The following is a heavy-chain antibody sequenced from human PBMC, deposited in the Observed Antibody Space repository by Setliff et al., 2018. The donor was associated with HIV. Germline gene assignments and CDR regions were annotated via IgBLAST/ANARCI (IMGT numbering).Heavy chain of an antibody. CDR3: AKDRCPEGAPYSYYGMDV. J-gene: IGHJ6*02. Sequence: GGSLRLSCAASGFSFSSYAMSWVRQAPGKGLEWVSGISGSGGRTYYADSVKGRFTISRDNSKNTLYVQMNSLRAEDTAVYYCAKDRCPEGAPYSYYGMDVWGQGTTVTVSS. V-gene: IGHV3-23*01. CDR1: GFSFSSYA. CDR2: ISGSGGRT.